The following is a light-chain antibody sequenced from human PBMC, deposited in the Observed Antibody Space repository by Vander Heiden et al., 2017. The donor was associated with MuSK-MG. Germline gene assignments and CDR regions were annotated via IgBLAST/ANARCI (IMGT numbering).Light chain of an antibody. CDR2: DES. CDR1: TIGNKS. CDR3: QVGYYSTDNEV. V-gene: IGLV3-21*02. J-gene: IGLJ1*01. Sequence: SYLLTQPPAASVPPRPAARISCGGNTIGNKSVHWYQQKTGQAPVRVVYDESDRPSGMPERFSGSKYGSTATMTISRVDAGDEADYYCQVGYYSTDNEVCGTGTTVTGL.